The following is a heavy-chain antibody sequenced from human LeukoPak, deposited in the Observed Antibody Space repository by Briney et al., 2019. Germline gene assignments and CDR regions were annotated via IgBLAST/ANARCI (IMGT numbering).Heavy chain of an antibody. D-gene: IGHD2-2*01. CDR1: GFTFTTYS. Sequence: GGSLRLSCEASGFTFTTYSMTWVRQAPGKGLEWVSIISSGSSAIFSADALKGRFTISRDDAKNLLYLDMNSLRAEDTAVYYCAKDRHAPRRYCSSTTCFPFDPWGQGTLVTVSS. CDR2: ISSGSSAI. V-gene: IGHV3-21*04. J-gene: IGHJ5*02. CDR3: AKDRHAPRRYCSSTTCFPFDP.